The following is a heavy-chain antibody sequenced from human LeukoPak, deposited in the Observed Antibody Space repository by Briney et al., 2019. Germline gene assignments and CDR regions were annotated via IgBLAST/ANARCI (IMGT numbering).Heavy chain of an antibody. V-gene: IGHV1-24*01. Sequence: ASVTVSCKVSGYTLTELSMHWVRQAPGKGLEWMGGFDPEDGETIYAQKFQGRVTMTEDTSTDTAYMELSSLRSEDTAVYYCATEGYYDSSGLRHYMDVWGKGTTVTVSS. CDR1: GYTLTELS. J-gene: IGHJ6*03. CDR3: ATEGYYDSSGLRHYMDV. CDR2: FDPEDGET. D-gene: IGHD3-22*01.